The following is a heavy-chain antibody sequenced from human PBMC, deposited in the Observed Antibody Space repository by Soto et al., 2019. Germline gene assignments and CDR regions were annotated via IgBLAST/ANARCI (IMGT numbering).Heavy chain of an antibody. V-gene: IGHV1-18*01. Sequence: QVQLVQSGAEVKKPGASVKVSCKASGYTFTSYGISWVRQAPGQGLEWMGWISAYNGNTNYAQKLQGRVTMTTDTSRXTAYMELRSLRSDDTAVYYCARDRSRQLVPLAFDIWGQGTMVTVSS. CDR3: ARDRSRQLVPLAFDI. CDR2: ISAYNGNT. D-gene: IGHD6-6*01. CDR1: GYTFTSYG. J-gene: IGHJ3*02.